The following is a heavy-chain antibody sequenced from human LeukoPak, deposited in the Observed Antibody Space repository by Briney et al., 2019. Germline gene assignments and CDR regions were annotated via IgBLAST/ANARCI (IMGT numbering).Heavy chain of an antibody. D-gene: IGHD2-21*01. CDR3: ARWSWPISYYYYGMDV. CDR1: GGTFSSYA. V-gene: IGHV1-69*04. Sequence: SVKVSCKASGGTFSSYAISWVRQAPGQGLEWMGRIIPILGIANYAQKFQGRVTITADKSTSTAYMELSSLRSEDAAVYYCARWSWPISYYYYGMDVWGQGTTVTVSS. CDR2: IIPILGIA. J-gene: IGHJ6*02.